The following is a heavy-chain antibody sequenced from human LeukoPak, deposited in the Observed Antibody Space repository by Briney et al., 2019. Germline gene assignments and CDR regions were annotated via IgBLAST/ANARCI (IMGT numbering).Heavy chain of an antibody. V-gene: IGHV3-7*03. J-gene: IGHJ6*02. CDR2: IKKDGSEK. CDR1: GFSFSSFW. CDR3: ARDRPRYSSSWSYYYYGMDV. D-gene: IGHD6-13*01. Sequence: GGSLRLSCATSGFSFSSFWMSWVRQAPGKGLEWVANIKKDGSEKYYVDSVKGRFTISRDNVKNSLYLQMNSLRAEDTGVYYCARDRPRYSSSWSYYYYGMDVWGQGTTVTVSS.